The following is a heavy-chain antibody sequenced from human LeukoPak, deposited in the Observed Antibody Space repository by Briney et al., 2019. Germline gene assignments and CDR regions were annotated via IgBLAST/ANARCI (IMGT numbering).Heavy chain of an antibody. CDR2: ISSSSSTI. D-gene: IGHD3-10*01. J-gene: IGHJ3*02. V-gene: IGHV3-48*04. CDR3: ARPIRVLWFGEGTNAFDI. CDR1: GFTFSSYS. Sequence: GGSLRLSCAASGFTFSSYSMNWVRQAPGKGLEWVSYISSSSSTIYYADSVKGRFTISRDNAKNSLYLQMNSLRAGDTAVYYCARPIRVLWFGEGTNAFDIWGQGTMVTVSS.